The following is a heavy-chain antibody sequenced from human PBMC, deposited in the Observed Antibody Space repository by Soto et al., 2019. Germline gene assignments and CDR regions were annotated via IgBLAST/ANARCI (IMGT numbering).Heavy chain of an antibody. V-gene: IGHV3-7*01. J-gene: IGHJ5*02. CDR3: ASARHIGP. Sequence: AGGSLRLSSAASGFTFSDYWMSWVRQAPGKGLEWVANIKQDGSESNYADSVKGRFTISRDNAENSLYLQMTSLRAEDTAVYYCASARHIGPWGQGTLVTVSS. D-gene: IGHD2-21*01. CDR2: IKQDGSES. CDR1: GFTFSDYW.